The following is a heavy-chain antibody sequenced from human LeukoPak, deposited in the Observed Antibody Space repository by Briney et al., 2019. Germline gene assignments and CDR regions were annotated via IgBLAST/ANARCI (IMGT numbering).Heavy chain of an antibody. CDR1: GFTFCSYW. CDR2: SNGDGSTT. Sequence: GGSLRLSCAASGFTFCSYWMHWVRQAPGQGLVWVSRSNGDGSTTDYADSVKGRFTISRDNAKNTLYLQMNSLRAEGTAVYYCGRGGRGIDNWGQGTLVTVSS. J-gene: IGHJ4*02. CDR3: GRGGRGIDN. V-gene: IGHV3-74*01. D-gene: IGHD3-10*01.